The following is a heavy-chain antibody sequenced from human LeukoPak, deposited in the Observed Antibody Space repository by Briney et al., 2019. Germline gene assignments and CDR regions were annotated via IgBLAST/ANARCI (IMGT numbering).Heavy chain of an antibody. Sequence: SETLSLTCAVSGVSISPYYWAWVRQPPGKGLEWIGYIHTSGSNNQYPSLKSRVTISVDKSKNHFSLRLTSVTAADTAVYYCARLSAAVHLGAFDLWGQGTMVTVSS. J-gene: IGHJ3*01. CDR1: GVSISPYY. CDR2: IHTSGSN. V-gene: IGHV4-4*09. CDR3: ARLSAAVHLGAFDL. D-gene: IGHD3-3*01.